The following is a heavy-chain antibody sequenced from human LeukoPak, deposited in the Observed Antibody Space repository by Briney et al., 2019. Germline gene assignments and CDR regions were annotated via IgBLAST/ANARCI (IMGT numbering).Heavy chain of an antibody. J-gene: IGHJ5*02. CDR2: IKQDGSEK. D-gene: IGHD3-3*01. V-gene: IGHV3-7*01. Sequence: QSGRSLRLSCAASGFTFSSYWMSWVRQAPGKGLEWVANIKQDGSEKYYVDSVKGRFTISRDNAKNSLYLQMNSLRAEDTAVYYCARDLLDAWYDFWSGLGGSWGQGTLVTVSS. CDR1: GFTFSSYW. CDR3: ARDLLDAWYDFWSGLGGS.